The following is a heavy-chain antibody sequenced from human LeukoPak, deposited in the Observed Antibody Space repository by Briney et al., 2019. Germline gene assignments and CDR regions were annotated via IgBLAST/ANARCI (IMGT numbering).Heavy chain of an antibody. D-gene: IGHD5-18*01. J-gene: IGHJ4*02. CDR1: GGTFSSYA. CDR2: IIPIFGTA. CDR3: ARGWYLDTAMARGY. Sequence: SVKVSCKASGGTFSSYAISWVLQAPGQGLEWMGRIIPIFGTANYAQKFQGRVTITTDESTSTAYMELSSLRSEDTAVYYCARGWYLDTAMARGYWGQGTLVTVSS. V-gene: IGHV1-69*05.